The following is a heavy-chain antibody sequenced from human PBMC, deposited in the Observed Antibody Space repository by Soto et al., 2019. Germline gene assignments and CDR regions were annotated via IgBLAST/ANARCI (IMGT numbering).Heavy chain of an antibody. D-gene: IGHD6-19*01. J-gene: IGHJ5*02. CDR2: TFQSGST. V-gene: IGHV4-4*02. CDR1: GGTIRSPDW. CDR3: ARGRGRYSSGWSWFDP. Sequence: SETLSLTCGVSGGTIRSPDWWTWVRQPPGKGLERIGETFQSGSTNYTPSLESRVTISVDKSKNQFSLTLTSVTAADTAVYFCARGRGRYSSGWSWFDPWGQGILVTVSS.